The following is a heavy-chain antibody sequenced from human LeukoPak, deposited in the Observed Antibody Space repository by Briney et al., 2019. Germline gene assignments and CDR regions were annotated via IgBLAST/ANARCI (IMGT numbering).Heavy chain of an antibody. Sequence: GGSLRLSCAASGFIFSSYAMHWVRQAPGKGLEWVAVISYDGTNKYYADSVKGRFTICRDNSENTLYLQMNSLRAEDTAVYYCARDLVGPGYYFDYWGQGTLVTVSS. CDR2: ISYDGTNK. CDR3: ARDLVGPGYYFDY. CDR1: GFIFSSYA. J-gene: IGHJ4*02. V-gene: IGHV3-30-3*01. D-gene: IGHD1-26*01.